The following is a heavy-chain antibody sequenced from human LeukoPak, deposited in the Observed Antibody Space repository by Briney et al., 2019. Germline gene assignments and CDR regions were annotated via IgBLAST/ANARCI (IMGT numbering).Heavy chain of an antibody. CDR2: MNPNSGNT. CDR1: GYTFTSYD. D-gene: IGHD5-18*01. J-gene: IGHJ4*02. CDR3: ARERKDTAMVPHFDY. Sequence: GASVKVSCKASGYTFTSYDINWVRQATGQGLEWMGWMNPNSGNTGYAQKFQGRVTITRNTSISTAYMELSSLRSEDTAVYYCARERKDTAMVPHFDYWGQGTLVTVSS. V-gene: IGHV1-8*03.